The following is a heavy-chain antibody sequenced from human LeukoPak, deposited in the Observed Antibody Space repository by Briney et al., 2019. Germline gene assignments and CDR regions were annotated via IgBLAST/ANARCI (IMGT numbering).Heavy chain of an antibody. J-gene: IGHJ4*02. CDR2: IYYSGST. CDR3: ARNLRRIAVAGYYFDY. Sequence: SETLSLTCTVSDDSISSSSYYWGWIRQPPGKGLEWIGSIYYSGSTYYNPSLKSRVTISVDTSKNQFSLKLSSVTAADTAVYYCARNLRRIAVAGYYFDYWGQGTLVTVFS. CDR1: DDSISSSSYY. D-gene: IGHD6-19*01. V-gene: IGHV4-39*01.